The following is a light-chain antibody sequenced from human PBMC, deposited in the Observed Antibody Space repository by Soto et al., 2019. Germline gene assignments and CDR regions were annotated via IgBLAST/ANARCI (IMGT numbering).Light chain of an antibody. Sequence: DIQMTESPSTLSASVGDRLTITCRASQSISTWLAWYQQKPGRAPKLLISDASSSESGVPSRFSGSGSGTEFTLTISSLQPDDFATYYCQQYKIYSRTFGQGTRLEIK. CDR2: DAS. CDR1: QSISTW. CDR3: QQYKIYSRT. J-gene: IGKJ5*01. V-gene: IGKV1-5*01.